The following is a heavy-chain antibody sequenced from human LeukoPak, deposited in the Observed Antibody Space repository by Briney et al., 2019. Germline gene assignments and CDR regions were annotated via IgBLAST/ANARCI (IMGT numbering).Heavy chain of an antibody. Sequence: GGSLTLSCAASGFIVSSYYMSWARQAPGKGLEWVSAIYTGGTTYYADSVKGRFTISRDNSKNTLYLQMNSLRVEDTAMYYCARGGLNSDFDYWGQGTLVTVSS. D-gene: IGHD3-16*01. CDR2: IYTGGTT. J-gene: IGHJ4*02. V-gene: IGHV3-66*01. CDR3: ARGGLNSDFDY. CDR1: GFIVSSYY.